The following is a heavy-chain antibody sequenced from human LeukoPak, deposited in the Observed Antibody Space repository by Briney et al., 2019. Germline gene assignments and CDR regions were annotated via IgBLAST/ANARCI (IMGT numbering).Heavy chain of an antibody. V-gene: IGHV1-2*02. CDR3: ATDCSSTSCYGDWFDP. CDR2: INPNSGGT. D-gene: IGHD2-2*01. Sequence: ASVDVSCKASGYTFTVYYMHWVRQAPGQGLEWMGWINPNSGGTNYAQKFQGRVTMTRDTSISTAYMELSRLRSDDTAVYYCATDCSSTSCYGDWFDPWGQGTLVTVSS. J-gene: IGHJ5*02. CDR1: GYTFTVYY.